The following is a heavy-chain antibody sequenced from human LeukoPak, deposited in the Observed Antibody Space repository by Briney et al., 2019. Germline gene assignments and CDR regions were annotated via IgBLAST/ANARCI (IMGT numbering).Heavy chain of an antibody. CDR3: ARSRRVGNGEYPDY. J-gene: IGHJ4*02. D-gene: IGHD3-10*01. CDR2: INPNTGDT. Sequence: GASVKVSCKASGYTFTGYYMRWVRKTPGQGLEWMGWINPNTGDTNYGRKFQGRVTMTRDTSINTAYMELRSLRSDDTAVYYCARSRRVGNGEYPDYWGQGTLVTVSS. CDR1: GYTFTGYY. V-gene: IGHV1-2*02.